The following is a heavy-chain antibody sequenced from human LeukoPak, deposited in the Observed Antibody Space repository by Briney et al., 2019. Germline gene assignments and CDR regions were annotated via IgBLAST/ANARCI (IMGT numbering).Heavy chain of an antibody. Sequence: ASVKVSCKASGYIITEFSMYWVRQAPGKGLEWMGGFNREDGETIYAQKFQGRVTVTEDPSTDTAYLELSSLRSEDTAVYYCATDTRTPEHYYYGMDVWGQGTTVTVSS. CDR3: ATDTRTPEHYYYGMDV. CDR2: FNREDGET. J-gene: IGHJ6*02. CDR1: GYIITEFS. V-gene: IGHV1-24*01. D-gene: IGHD1-1*01.